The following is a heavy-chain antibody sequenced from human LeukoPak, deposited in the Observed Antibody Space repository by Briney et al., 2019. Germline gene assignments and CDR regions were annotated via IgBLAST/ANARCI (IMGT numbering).Heavy chain of an antibody. J-gene: IGHJ5*02. CDR2: ISWNSGSI. CDR1: GFTFDDYA. CDR3: AKGLSGSGSYYNPNWFDP. Sequence: GGSLRLSCAASGFTFDDYAMNWVRQAPGKGLEWVSGISWNSGSIGYADSVKGRFTISRDNAKNSLYLQMNSLRAEDTALYYCAKGLSGSGSYYNPNWFDPWGQGTLVTVSS. D-gene: IGHD3-10*01. V-gene: IGHV3-9*01.